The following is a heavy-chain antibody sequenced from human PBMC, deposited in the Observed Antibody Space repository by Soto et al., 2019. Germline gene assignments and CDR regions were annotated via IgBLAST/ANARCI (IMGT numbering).Heavy chain of an antibody. CDR2: MIPIFGTA. V-gene: IGHV1-69*06. J-gene: IGHJ6*01. Sequence: GDSVEVCFKASGGPFSSYAISWVRQAPGQGLEWMGGMIPIFGTAHYSQKFQGRVTITADKSTSTAYMELSSLRSEDTAVYYCAVQVGARSGSYYYGMDVWGQGTTVTVSS. CDR3: AVQVGARSGSYYYGMDV. CDR1: GGPFSSYA. D-gene: IGHD1-26*01.